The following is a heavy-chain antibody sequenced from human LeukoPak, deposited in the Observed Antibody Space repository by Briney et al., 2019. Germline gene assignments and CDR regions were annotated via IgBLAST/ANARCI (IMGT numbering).Heavy chain of an antibody. CDR2: IYHSGST. Sequence: PSGTLSLTCAVSGGSISSSNWWSWVRQPPGKGLEWIGEIYHSGSTNYNPSLKSRVTISVDKSKNQFSLKLSSVTAADTAVYYCASRYYYDSSGYYPIDYWGQGTLVTVSS. CDR1: GGSISSSNW. J-gene: IGHJ4*02. CDR3: ASRYYYDSSGYYPIDY. V-gene: IGHV4-4*02. D-gene: IGHD3-22*01.